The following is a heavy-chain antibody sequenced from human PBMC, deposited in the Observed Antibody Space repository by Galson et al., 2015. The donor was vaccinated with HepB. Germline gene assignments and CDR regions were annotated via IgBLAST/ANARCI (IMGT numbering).Heavy chain of an antibody. V-gene: IGHV3-48*01. CDR3: ARDYSDYYYMDV. Sequence: SLRLSCAASGFTFSSYSMNWVRQAPGKGLEWVSYISSSSSTIYYADSVKGRFTISRDNAKNSLYLQMNSLRAEDTAVYYCARDYSDYYYMDVWGKGTTVTVSS. D-gene: IGHD4-11*01. CDR1: GFTFSSYS. J-gene: IGHJ6*03. CDR2: ISSSSSTI.